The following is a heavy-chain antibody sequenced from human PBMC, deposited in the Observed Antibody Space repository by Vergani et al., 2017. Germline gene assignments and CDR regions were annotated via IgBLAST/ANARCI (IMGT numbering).Heavy chain of an antibody. J-gene: IGHJ4*02. CDR1: GGPISRGSYY. V-gene: IGHV4-61*02. CDR3: ARVSWYIDS. Sequence: QVQLQESGPGLVTPSQILSLTCTVSGGPISRGSYYGSWIRQPAGKGLEWIGRIYSSGGTVYNPSLKSRVSISVDTSKNQLSLRLSSVTAADTAVYYCARVSWYIDSGGQGTLGTVSS. CDR2: IYSSGGT. D-gene: IGHD1-1*01.